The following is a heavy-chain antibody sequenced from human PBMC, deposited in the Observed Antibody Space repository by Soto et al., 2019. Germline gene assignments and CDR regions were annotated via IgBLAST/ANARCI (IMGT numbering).Heavy chain of an antibody. Sequence: SETLSLTCTVSGGSISSYYWSWIRQPPGKGLEWIGYIYYSGSTNYNPSLKSRVTISVDTSKNQFSLKLSSVTAADTAVYYCASGGSCYSRYCYFDYWGQGTLVTVSS. J-gene: IGHJ4*02. CDR1: GGSISSYY. V-gene: IGHV4-59*01. CDR2: IYYSGST. D-gene: IGHD2-15*01. CDR3: ASGGSCYSRYCYFDY.